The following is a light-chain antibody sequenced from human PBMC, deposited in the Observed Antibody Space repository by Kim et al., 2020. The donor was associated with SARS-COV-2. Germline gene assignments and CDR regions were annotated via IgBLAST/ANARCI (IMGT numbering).Light chain of an antibody. V-gene: IGLV1-40*01. Sequence: APGQRVTISCTGSSSTSGAGYDVHWYQQIPETAPKLLIYGDTNRPSGVSDRFSGSKSGTSASLAITGLQAEDEADYYCQSYDRTVVFGGGTQLTVL. CDR3: QSYDRTVV. J-gene: IGLJ2*01. CDR2: GDT. CDR1: SSTSGAGYD.